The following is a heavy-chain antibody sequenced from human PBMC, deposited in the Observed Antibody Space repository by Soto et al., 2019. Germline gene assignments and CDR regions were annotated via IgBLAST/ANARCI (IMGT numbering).Heavy chain of an antibody. CDR1: VGTFSSYA. CDR2: IIPIFGTA. CDR3: ARVSSGWPNGPYFDY. D-gene: IGHD6-19*01. J-gene: IGHJ4*02. V-gene: IGHV1-69*01. Sequence: QVQLVQSGAEVKKPGSSVKVSCKASVGTFSSYAISWVRQAPGQGLEWMGGIIPIFGTANYAQKFQGRVTITADESTSTAYRELSSLRSEDTAVYYCARVSSGWPNGPYFDYWGQGTLVTVSS.